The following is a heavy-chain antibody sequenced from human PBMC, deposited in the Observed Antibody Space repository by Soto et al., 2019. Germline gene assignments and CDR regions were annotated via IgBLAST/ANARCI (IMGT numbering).Heavy chain of an antibody. V-gene: IGHV4-59*01. CDR2: IYYSGST. Sequence: QVQLQESGPGLVKPSETLSLTCTVSGGSISSYYWSWIRQPPGKGLEWIGYIYYSGSTNYNPSLKSRVTTSVDTSKNQFSLKLSSVTAADTAVYYCARERYGDSLQHWGQGTLVTVSS. J-gene: IGHJ1*01. CDR1: GGSISSYY. D-gene: IGHD4-17*01. CDR3: ARERYGDSLQH.